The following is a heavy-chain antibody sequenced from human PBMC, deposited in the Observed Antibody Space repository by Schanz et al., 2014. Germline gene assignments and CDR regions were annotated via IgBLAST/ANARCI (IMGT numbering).Heavy chain of an antibody. D-gene: IGHD3-10*01. CDR2: ICSSGNTI. Sequence: VQLVESGGGFVQPGGSLGLSCVVSGFTVSSDHMSWVRQAPGKGLEWVSYICSSGNTIYYADSVKGRFTISRDNAKNSLYLQMNSLRAEDTAVFYCARLPVGYGSGIWDVWGQGTSVTVSS. J-gene: IGHJ6*02. CDR3: ARLPVGYGSGIWDV. V-gene: IGHV3-11*01. CDR1: GFTVSSDH.